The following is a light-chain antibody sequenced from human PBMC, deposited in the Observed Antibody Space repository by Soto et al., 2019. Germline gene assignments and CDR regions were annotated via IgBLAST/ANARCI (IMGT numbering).Light chain of an antibody. Sequence: EIVLTQSPGTLSLSPGERATLSCRASQSVSSSSLTWYQQEPGQAPRLLIYGASTRATGIPDRFSGSGSGTDFSLTISRLEPEDFAVYYCLQFDISGTFGQGTKVDIK. V-gene: IGKV3-20*01. CDR3: LQFDISGT. J-gene: IGKJ1*01. CDR2: GAS. CDR1: QSVSSSS.